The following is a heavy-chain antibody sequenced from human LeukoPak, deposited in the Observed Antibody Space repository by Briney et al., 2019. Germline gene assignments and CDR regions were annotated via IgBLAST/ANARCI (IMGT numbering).Heavy chain of an antibody. Sequence: SETLSLTCIVSGGSISNYYWSWIRQPAGKGLEWLGRIYTSGSTTYNPSLKSRVTMSVDKSKNQFSLKLTSVTAADTAVYYCARGGYCTNGVCYIGVYFDYWGQGTLVTVSS. J-gene: IGHJ4*02. CDR2: IYTSGST. V-gene: IGHV4-4*07. D-gene: IGHD2-8*01. CDR3: ARGGYCTNGVCYIGVYFDY. CDR1: GGSISNYY.